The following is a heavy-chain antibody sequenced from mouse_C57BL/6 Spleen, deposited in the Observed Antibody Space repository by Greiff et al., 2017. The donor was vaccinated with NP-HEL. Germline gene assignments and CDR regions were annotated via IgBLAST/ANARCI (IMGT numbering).Heavy chain of an antibody. D-gene: IGHD2-3*01. CDR2: IDPETGGT. Sequence: QVHVKQSGAELVRPGASVTLSCKASGYTFTDYEMHWVKQTPVHGLEWIGAIDPETGGTAYNQKFKGKAILTADKSSSTAYMELRSLTSEDSAVYYCTRSYDGPFYYAMGYWGQGTSVTVSS. CDR3: TRSYDGPFYYAMGY. CDR1: GYTFTDYE. V-gene: IGHV1-15*01. J-gene: IGHJ4*01.